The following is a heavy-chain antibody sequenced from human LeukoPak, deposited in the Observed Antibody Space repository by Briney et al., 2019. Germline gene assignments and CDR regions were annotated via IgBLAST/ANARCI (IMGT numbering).Heavy chain of an antibody. CDR1: GGAYGGYV. J-gene: IGHJ4*02. CDR3: ARGRFGSGRYFDY. D-gene: IGHD3-10*01. V-gene: IGHV4-34*01. CDR2: INHSGST. Sequence: SETLSRTCAGNGGAYGGYVWLGSRHPPGKGLEWIGEINHSGSTNYNPSLKSRVTISVDTSKNQFSLKLSSVTAADTAVYYCARGRFGSGRYFDYWGQGTLVTVSS.